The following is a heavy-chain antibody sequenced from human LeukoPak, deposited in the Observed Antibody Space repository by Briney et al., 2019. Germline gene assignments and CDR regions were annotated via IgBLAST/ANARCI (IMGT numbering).Heavy chain of an antibody. CDR3: ARARMSRPEGGLDY. CDR1: GFTFSSYS. J-gene: IGHJ4*02. CDR2: ISSSSSYI. V-gene: IGHV3-21*01. Sequence: AGGSLRLSCAASGFTFSSYSMNWVRQAPGKGLEWVSSISSSSSYIYYADSVKGRFTISRDNAKNSLYLQMNSLRAEDTAVYYCARARMSRPEGGLDYWGQGTLVTVSS. D-gene: IGHD2-8*01.